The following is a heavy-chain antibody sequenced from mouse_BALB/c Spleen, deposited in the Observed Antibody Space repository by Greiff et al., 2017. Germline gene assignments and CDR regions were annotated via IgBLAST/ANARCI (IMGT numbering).Heavy chain of an antibody. Sequence: QVQLQQPGAELVRPGASVKLSCKASGYTFTSYWINWVKQRPGQGLEWIGNIYPSDSYTNYNQKFKDKATLTVDKPSSTAYMQLSSPTSEDSAVYYCTRDGRYGNGFAYWGQGTLVTVSA. J-gene: IGHJ3*01. CDR2: IYPSDSYT. D-gene: IGHD2-1*01. CDR1: GYTFTSYW. V-gene: IGHV1-69*02. CDR3: TRDGRYGNGFAY.